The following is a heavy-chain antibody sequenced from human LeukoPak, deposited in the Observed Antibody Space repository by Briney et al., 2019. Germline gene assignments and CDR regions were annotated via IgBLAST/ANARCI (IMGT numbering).Heavy chain of an antibody. Sequence: ASVKVSCKASGYTFTSYGISWVRQAPGQGLEWMGWISAYNGNTNYAQKLQGRVTMTTATSTSTAYMELRSLRSDDTAVYYCARDAHIVVVTAILPLWDYWGQGTLVTVSS. CDR1: GYTFTSYG. D-gene: IGHD2-21*02. CDR3: ARDAHIVVVTAILPLWDY. J-gene: IGHJ4*02. V-gene: IGHV1-18*01. CDR2: ISAYNGNT.